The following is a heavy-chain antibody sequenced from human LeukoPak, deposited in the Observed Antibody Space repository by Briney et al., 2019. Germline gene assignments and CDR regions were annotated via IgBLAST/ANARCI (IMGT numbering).Heavy chain of an antibody. CDR2: IGTAGDT. CDR3: AGRTSWYYGFDV. CDR1: GFSFSRND. J-gene: IGHJ6*02. V-gene: IGHV3-13*01. Sequence: GGSLRLSCAASGFSFSRNDMHWVRQRTGKGLEWVSGIGTAGDTNYAGSVKGRFTISRETGKNSLYLQMRSLRAEDTAVYYCAGRTSWYYGFDVWGQGATVTVSS. D-gene: IGHD1-1*01.